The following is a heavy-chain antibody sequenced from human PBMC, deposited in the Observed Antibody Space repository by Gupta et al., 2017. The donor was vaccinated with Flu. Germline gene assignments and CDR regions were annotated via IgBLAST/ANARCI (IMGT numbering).Heavy chain of an antibody. V-gene: IGHV4-39*01. D-gene: IGHD3-10*01. CDR1: YY. J-gene: IGHJ4*02. CDR3: ASHTYYYGSGSYYKDY. CDR2: IYYSGST. Sequence: YYWGWIRQPPGKGLEWIGSIYYSGSTYYNPSLKSRVTISVDTSKNQFSLKLSSVTAADTAVYYCASHTYYYGSGSYYKDYWGQGTLVTVSS.